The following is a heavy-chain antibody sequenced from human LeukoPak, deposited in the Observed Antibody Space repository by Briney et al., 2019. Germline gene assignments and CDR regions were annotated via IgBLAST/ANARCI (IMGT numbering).Heavy chain of an antibody. CDR1: GVSISSYY. Sequence: SETLSLTCTVSGVSISSYYWSWIRQPAGKGLEWIGRIYTSGSTNYNPSLKSRVTMSVDTSKNQFSLKLSSVTAADTAVYYCARDRPRLRGYSYGYYYYMDVWGKGTTVTVSS. D-gene: IGHD5-18*01. CDR3: ARDRPRLRGYSYGYYYYMDV. V-gene: IGHV4-4*07. CDR2: IYTSGST. J-gene: IGHJ6*03.